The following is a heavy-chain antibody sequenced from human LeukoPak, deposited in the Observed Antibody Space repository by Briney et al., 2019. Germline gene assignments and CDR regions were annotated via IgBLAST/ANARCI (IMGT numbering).Heavy chain of an antibody. CDR2: ISAYNGNT. J-gene: IGHJ6*02. D-gene: IGHD3-10*01. CDR3: ARDGYGSGANYYYYYGMDV. V-gene: IGHV1-18*01. CDR1: GYTFTSYG. Sequence: ASVKVSCKASGYTFTSYGISWVRQAPGQGREGMGWISAYNGNTNYAQKLQGRVTMTTDTSTSTAYMELRSLRSDDTAVYYCARDGYGSGANYYYYYGMDVWGQGTTVTVSS.